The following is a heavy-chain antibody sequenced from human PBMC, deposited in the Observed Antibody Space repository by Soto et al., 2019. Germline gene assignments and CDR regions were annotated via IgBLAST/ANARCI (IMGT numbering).Heavy chain of an antibody. J-gene: IGHJ5*02. CDR2: IDPSSGST. CDR1: GYSFTKFY. V-gene: IGHV1-46*01. Sequence: ASVKVSCTASGYSFTKFYVHWVRQAPGQGLGWMGIIDPSSGSTNYAQKFQGRVTLTTDTSTSTAYMELRSLRSDDTAVYYCARGVGSGTYYNQYNWFDPWGQGTLVTVSS. CDR3: ARGVGSGTYYNQYNWFDP. D-gene: IGHD3-10*01.